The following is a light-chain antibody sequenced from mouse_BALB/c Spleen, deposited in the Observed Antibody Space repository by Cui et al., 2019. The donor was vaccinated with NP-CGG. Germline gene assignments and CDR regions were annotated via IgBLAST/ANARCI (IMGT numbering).Light chain of an antibody. Sequence: QAVVTQESALTTSPGETVTLTCRSSTGPVTTSNYANWVQEKPDHLFTGLIGGTHNRAPGVPARFSGSLIGDKAALTITGAQAEDEAIYFCVLWYSNHWVFGGGTKLTVL. J-gene: IGLJ1*01. CDR1: TGPVTTSNY. V-gene: IGLV1*01. CDR2: GTH. CDR3: VLWYSNHWV.